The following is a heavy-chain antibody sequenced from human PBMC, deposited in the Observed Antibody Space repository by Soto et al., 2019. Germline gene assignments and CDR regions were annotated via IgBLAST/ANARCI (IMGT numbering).Heavy chain of an antibody. V-gene: IGHV1-2*02. CDR1: GFSFTGYY. J-gene: IGHJ5*02. D-gene: IGHD6-6*01. CDR2: INAHSGGT. Sequence: ASVKVSCKASGFSFTGYYIHWLRQAPGQGLEWMGWINAHSGGTEYAQKFQGRVTLTRDTSIATAYLTLTSLTSDDTALYYCAKDLTRQLAYWLDPWGQGTRVTVSS. CDR3: AKDLTRQLAYWLDP.